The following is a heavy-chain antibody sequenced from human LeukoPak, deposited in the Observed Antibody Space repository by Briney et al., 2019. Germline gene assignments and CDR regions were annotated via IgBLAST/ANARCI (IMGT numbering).Heavy chain of an antibody. CDR2: IYTSGST. V-gene: IGHV4-4*07. J-gene: IGHJ4*02. Sequence: SETLSLTCTVSGGSISSYYWSWIRQPAGKGLEWIGRIYTSGSTTYNPSLKSRVTMSVDTSKNQFSLKLSSVTAADTAVYYCASSIFGVVPPAYWGQGTLVIVSS. CDR1: GGSISSYY. CDR3: ASSIFGVVPPAY. D-gene: IGHD3-3*01.